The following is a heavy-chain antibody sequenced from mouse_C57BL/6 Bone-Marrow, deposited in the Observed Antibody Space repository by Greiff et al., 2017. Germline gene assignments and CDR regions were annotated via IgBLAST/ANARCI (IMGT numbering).Heavy chain of an antibody. CDR3: SSFEGNYFDF. D-gene: IGHD2-14*01. CDR2: IDPEIGDT. Sequence: EVQLQESGAELVRPGASVKLSCTASGFNIKDDYIHWVKQRPEQGLEWIGWIDPEIGDTEYASKFQGKATITSDTSSNTADLQLSSLTSEDTAVYYCSSFEGNYFDFWGQGTPLTVAS. J-gene: IGHJ2*01. V-gene: IGHV14-4*01. CDR1: GFNIKDDY.